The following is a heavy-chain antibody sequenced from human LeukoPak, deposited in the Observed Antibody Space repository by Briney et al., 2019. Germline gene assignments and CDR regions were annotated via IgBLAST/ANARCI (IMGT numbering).Heavy chain of an antibody. Sequence: GGSLRLSCAASGFTFDDYAMHWVRQAPGKGLEWVSLISGDGGNTYYADSVKGRFTISRDNSKNSLYLQMNSLRTEDTAFYYCARFGGHILVSAISTGPYDSWGQGALVTVSS. D-gene: IGHD2-21*02. J-gene: IGHJ5*01. CDR2: ISGDGGNT. CDR3: ARFGGHILVSAISTGPYDS. V-gene: IGHV3-43*02. CDR1: GFTFDDYA.